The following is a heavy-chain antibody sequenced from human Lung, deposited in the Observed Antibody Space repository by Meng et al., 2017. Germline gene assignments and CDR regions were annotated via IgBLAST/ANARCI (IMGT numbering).Heavy chain of an antibody. D-gene: IGHD4-11*01. J-gene: IGHJ4*02. CDR1: GGSFSDYY. CDR2: INHSGST. V-gene: IGHV4-34*01. Sequence: QVQLQQWGAGLLKPSETLPLPCVVSGGSFSDYYWSWIRQPPGKGLGWIGEINHSGSTNYNPSLESRATISVDTSQNNLSLKLSSVTAADSAVYYCARGPTTMAHDFDYWGQGTLVTVSS. CDR3: ARGPTTMAHDFDY.